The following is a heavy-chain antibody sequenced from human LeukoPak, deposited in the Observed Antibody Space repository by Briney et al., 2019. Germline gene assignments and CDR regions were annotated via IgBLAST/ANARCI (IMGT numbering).Heavy chain of an antibody. V-gene: IGHV3-48*01. CDR1: GFTFSSYS. CDR3: AREGACYGNHYFDY. J-gene: IGHJ4*02. CDR2: ISSSSSTI. Sequence: GGSLRLSCAASGFTFSSYSMNWVRQAPGKGLEWVSYISSSSSTIYYADSVKGRFTISRDNAKNSLYLQMNSLRAEDTAVYYCAREGACYGNHYFDYWGQGTLVTVSS. D-gene: IGHD2-2*01.